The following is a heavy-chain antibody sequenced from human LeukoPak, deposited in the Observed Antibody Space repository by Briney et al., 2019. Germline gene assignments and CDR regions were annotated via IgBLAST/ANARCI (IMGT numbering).Heavy chain of an antibody. D-gene: IGHD1-26*01. CDR2: INPSGGST. CDR1: GYTFTSYY. J-gene: IGHJ4*02. V-gene: IGHV1-46*01. CDR3: ARAVVGATRGIDY. Sequence: ASVKVFCKASGYTFTSYYMHWVRQAPGQGLEWMGIINPSGGSTSYAQKFQGRVTMTRDTSTSTVYMELSSLRSDDTAVYYCARAVVGATRGIDYWGQGTLVTVSS.